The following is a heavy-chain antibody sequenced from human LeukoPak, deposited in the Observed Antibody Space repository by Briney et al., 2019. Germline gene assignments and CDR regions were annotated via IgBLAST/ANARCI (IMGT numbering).Heavy chain of an antibody. CDR2: IYPGGPDT. D-gene: IGHD1-26*01. CDR3: ARLASGSYSYFDY. CDR1: GYSVTNFY. V-gene: IGHV5-51*01. J-gene: IGHJ4*02. Sequence: GESLKISCKGSGYSVTNFYIGWVRQMPGKGLEWMGIIYPGGPDTRFSPSFQGQVTISVDKSSGIAYLQWRSLKASDSAIYYCARLASGSYSYFDYWGQGTLVTVSS.